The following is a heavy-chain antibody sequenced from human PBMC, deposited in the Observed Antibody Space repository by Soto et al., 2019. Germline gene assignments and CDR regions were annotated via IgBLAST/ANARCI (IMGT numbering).Heavy chain of an antibody. CDR2: IYYSGST. Sequence: QVQLQESGPGLVKPSQTLSLTCTVSGGSISSGGYYWSWIRQHPGKGLEWIGYIYYSGSTYYDPSLKSRVTQSVDTSKNQLNLQLSSVTAEDTAVYYCARDDTAKTNYDYYGMDVWGQGNTVHVSS. V-gene: IGHV4-31*03. CDR1: GGSISSGGYY. J-gene: IGHJ6*02. D-gene: IGHD5-18*01. CDR3: ARDDTAKTNYDYYGMDV.